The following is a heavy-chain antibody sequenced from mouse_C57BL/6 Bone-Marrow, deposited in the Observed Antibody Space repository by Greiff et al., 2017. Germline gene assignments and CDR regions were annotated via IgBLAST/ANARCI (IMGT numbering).Heavy chain of an antibody. CDR3: ARLNWAWFAY. CDR2: ISSGGSYT. D-gene: IGHD4-1*01. Sequence: DVKLVESGGDLVKPGGSLKLSCAASGFTFSSYGMSWVRQTPDKRLEWVATISSGGSYTYYPDSVKGRFTISRDNAKNTLYLQMSSLKSEDTAMYYCARLNWAWFAYWGQGTLVTVSA. V-gene: IGHV5-6*02. J-gene: IGHJ3*01. CDR1: GFTFSSYG.